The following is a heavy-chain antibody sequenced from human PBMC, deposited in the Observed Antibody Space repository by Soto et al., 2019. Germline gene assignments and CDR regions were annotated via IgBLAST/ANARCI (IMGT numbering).Heavy chain of an antibody. V-gene: IGHV6-1*01. D-gene: IGHD6-19*01. CDR1: GGSGARNSAA. CDR2: TYYRSKWYN. J-gene: IGHJ4*02. Sequence: SQTRSLTGAISGGSGARNSAAWNWIRQSPSRGLEWLGRTYYRSKWYNDYAVSVKSRITINPDTSKNQFSLQLNSVTPEDTAVYYCARESEIAVAGTINYWGQGTLVTVSS. CDR3: ARESEIAVAGTINY.